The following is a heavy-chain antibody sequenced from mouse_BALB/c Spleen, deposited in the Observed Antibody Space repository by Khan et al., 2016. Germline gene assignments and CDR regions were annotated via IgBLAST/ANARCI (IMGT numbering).Heavy chain of an antibody. Sequence: EVQLVESGPGLVKPSQSLSLTCTVTGYSITSGYGWNWIRQFPGNKLEWMGYISYSGSTYYNPSFKSRISITRDTSQNQFFLQVNSVTTEATATYYSARTARLKYWGQGTTLTVSA. CDR2: ISYSGST. V-gene: IGHV3-2*02. J-gene: IGHJ2*01. CDR1: GYSITSGYG. CDR3: ARTARLKY. D-gene: IGHD3-3*01.